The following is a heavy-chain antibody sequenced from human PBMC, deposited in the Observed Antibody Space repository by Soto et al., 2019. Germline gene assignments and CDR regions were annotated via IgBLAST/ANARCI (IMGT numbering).Heavy chain of an antibody. CDR1: GGPISTSPNY. CDR2: MTYGGGTA. CDR3: ARQGSY. V-gene: IGHV4-39*01. J-gene: IGHJ4*02. Sequence: ASETLSLTCSVSGGPISTSPNYWGWVRQSPGTGLKWIGSMTYGGGTAYYNSSLKSRVTISVDTAKNQFSLTLTSVSAADTAVYYCARQGSYWGQGALVTVSS.